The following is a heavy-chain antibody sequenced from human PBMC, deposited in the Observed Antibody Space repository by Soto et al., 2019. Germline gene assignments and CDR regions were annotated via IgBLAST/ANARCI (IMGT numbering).Heavy chain of an antibody. J-gene: IGHJ4*02. D-gene: IGHD3-3*01. Sequence: GGSLRLSCAASGFTFSSYAMSWVRQAPGKGLEWVSAISGSGGSTYYADSVKGRFTISRDNSKNTLYLQMNSLRAEDTAVYYCAKGGGDFWSGYRLIDYWGQGXLVTVYS. CDR1: GFTFSSYA. V-gene: IGHV3-23*01. CDR2: ISGSGGST. CDR3: AKGGGDFWSGYRLIDY.